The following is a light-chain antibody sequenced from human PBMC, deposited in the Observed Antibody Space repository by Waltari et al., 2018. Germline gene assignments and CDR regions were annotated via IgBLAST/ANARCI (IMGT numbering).Light chain of an antibody. CDR2: EAS. CDR1: QSIGTY. Sequence: EIVLTQSPATLSLSPGDTATLPCRASQSIGTYLAWYQQRPGQTPRLLISEASKRATGIPARFSGSGFGTDFTLTITNLEPEDFAVYYCQERTNWPPGYTFGQGTKLEI. CDR3: QERTNWPPGYT. J-gene: IGKJ2*01. V-gene: IGKV3-11*01.